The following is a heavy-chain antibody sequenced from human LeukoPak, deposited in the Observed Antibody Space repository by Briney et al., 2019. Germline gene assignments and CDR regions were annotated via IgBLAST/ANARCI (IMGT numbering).Heavy chain of an antibody. J-gene: IGHJ4*02. V-gene: IGHV4-39*01. CDR1: GGSISSSSYY. CDR2: IYYSGST. CDR3: ARFESSIASGVDY. Sequence: PSETLSLTCTVSGGSISSSSYYWGWIRQPPGKGLEWIGSIYYSGSTYYNPSLKSRVTISVDTSKNQFSLKLNSVTAADTAVYYCARFESSIASGVDYWGQGTLVTVSS. D-gene: IGHD6-6*01.